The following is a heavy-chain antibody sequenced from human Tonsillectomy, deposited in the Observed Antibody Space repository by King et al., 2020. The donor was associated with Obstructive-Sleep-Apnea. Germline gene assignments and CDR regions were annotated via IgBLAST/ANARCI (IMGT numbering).Heavy chain of an antibody. D-gene: IGHD3-16*01. V-gene: IGHV3-53*04. CDR1: GFDVTTSY. J-gene: IGHJ3*01. Sequence: VQLVESGGGLVQPGGSLRLSCAASGFDVTTSYIEWVRQAPGKGLEWVSIIYTSGRTFYSASVKGRFTIARHNSNNTLSLEMNSLRGDDTAVYYCARGRGGLYFDAFDVWGQGTMVAVSA. CDR3: ARGRGGLYFDAFDV. CDR2: IYTSGRT.